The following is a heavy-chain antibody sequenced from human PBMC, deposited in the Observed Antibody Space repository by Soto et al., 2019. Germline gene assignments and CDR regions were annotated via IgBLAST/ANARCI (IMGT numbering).Heavy chain of an antibody. D-gene: IGHD3-10*01. J-gene: IGHJ6*03. V-gene: IGHV1-69*08. CDR3: AREEGSYNMGTFPFYYRDV. Sequence: QGQLVQSGPEVKKSGSSVKVSCKLSGGTFTSDTISWLRLAPGQGLEWMGRIVPILGTGNYAQKFQGRVTITEDRSTNTGYMELSSLTSEDTAIYYFAREEGSYNMGTFPFYYRDVWGNGTTVTVSS. CDR1: GGTFTSDT. CDR2: IVPILGTG.